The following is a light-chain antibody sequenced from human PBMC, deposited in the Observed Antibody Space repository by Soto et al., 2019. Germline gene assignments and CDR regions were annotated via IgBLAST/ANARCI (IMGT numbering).Light chain of an antibody. J-gene: IGLJ2*01. CDR1: TGAVASGHY. Sequence: QAVVTQETSLTVSPGGTVTLTCGSSTGAVASGHYPYWFQQKPGQAPRTLIYDTNNKHSWTPARFSGSLLGGKAALTLSGAQPEDEAEYHCLLSYGGAVVFGGGTQVTVL. V-gene: IGLV7-46*01. CDR3: LLSYGGAVV. CDR2: DTN.